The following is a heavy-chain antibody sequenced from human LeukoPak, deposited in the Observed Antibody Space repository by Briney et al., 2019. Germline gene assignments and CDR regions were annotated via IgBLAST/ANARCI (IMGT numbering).Heavy chain of an antibody. Sequence: GGSLRLSCAASGFSFSTYSMNWVRQAPGKGLEWVSHISGRSSVIYYADSVKGRFTISRDNAKNSLYLQMNSLRDEDTAVYYCARDLSGSYSVDYWGQGTLVTVSS. J-gene: IGHJ4*02. CDR1: GFSFSTYS. CDR2: ISGRSSVI. D-gene: IGHD2-15*01. CDR3: ARDLSGSYSVDY. V-gene: IGHV3-48*02.